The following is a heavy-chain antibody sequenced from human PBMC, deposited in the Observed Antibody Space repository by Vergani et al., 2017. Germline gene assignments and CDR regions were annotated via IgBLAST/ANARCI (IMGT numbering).Heavy chain of an antibody. D-gene: IGHD1-26*01. J-gene: IGHJ6*03. CDR2: IKQDGSEK. CDR3: ARDGIGYSGSYYVFYYYMYV. Sequence: EVQLLESGGGLVQPGGSLRLSCAASGFTFSRYWMSWVRQAPGKGLEWVANIKQDGSEKYYVDSVKGRFTISRDNAKNSRYLQMNSLRAEDTAVYYCARDGIGYSGSYYVFYYYMYVWGKGTTVTVSS. V-gene: IGHV3-7*01. CDR1: GFTFSRYW.